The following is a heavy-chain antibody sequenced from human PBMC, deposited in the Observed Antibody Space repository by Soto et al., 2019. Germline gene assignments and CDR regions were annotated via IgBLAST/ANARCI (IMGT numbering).Heavy chain of an antibody. Sequence: QVQLVQSGAEVKKPGASVKVSCKASGYTFTSYDINWVRQTTGQGLEWMGWMNPNSGNTGYAQKFRGRVTMTRNTSISTAYMELSSLRSEDTAVYYCARERTGTTSMDVWGQGTTVTVSS. D-gene: IGHD1-1*01. CDR3: ARERTGTTSMDV. V-gene: IGHV1-8*01. CDR1: GYTFTSYD. CDR2: MNPNSGNT. J-gene: IGHJ6*02.